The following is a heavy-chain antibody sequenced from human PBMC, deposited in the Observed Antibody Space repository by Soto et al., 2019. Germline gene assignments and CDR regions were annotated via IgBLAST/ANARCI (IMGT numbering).Heavy chain of an antibody. CDR3: AKAGRSDDNNYFFDH. D-gene: IGHD3-22*01. Sequence: GGSLRLSCAASGFTFNSYAMRWVRQAPGRGLEWVSAISGSGGTTYYADSVEGRFSISRDNSKNTLYLQMNSLRAEDTAVYYCAKAGRSDDNNYFFDHWGQGTLVTVSS. CDR2: ISGSGGTT. CDR1: GFTFNSYA. V-gene: IGHV3-23*01. J-gene: IGHJ4*02.